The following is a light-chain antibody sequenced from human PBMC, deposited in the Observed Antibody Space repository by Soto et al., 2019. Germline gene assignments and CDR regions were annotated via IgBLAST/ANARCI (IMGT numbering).Light chain of an antibody. CDR3: SAWDDSIDGPV. V-gene: IGLV1-44*01. CDR1: SSDIGSNP. J-gene: IGLJ2*01. CDR2: RDN. Sequence: QSVLTQPPSASGTPGQRVAISCSGGSSDIGSNPVNWYLHLPGAAPKLLIYRDNQRPSGVPDRFSGSKSVTSASLTISGLQSEDEADYVCSAWDDSIDGPVFGGGTKLTVL.